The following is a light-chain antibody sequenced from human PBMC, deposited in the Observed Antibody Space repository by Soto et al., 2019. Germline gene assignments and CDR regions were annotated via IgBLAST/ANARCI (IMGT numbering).Light chain of an antibody. J-gene: IGLJ1*01. V-gene: IGLV2-8*01. CDR1: SSDVGGYNY. CDR2: EVN. CDR3: SSYGGYNNVV. Sequence: LPQPPSASVSPGQSVTISCTGTSSDVGGYNYVSWFQQHPGKAPKLIIHEVNQRPSGVPDRFSGSKSGNTASLTVSGLQAEDEGTYYCSSYGGYNNVVFGTGTKV.